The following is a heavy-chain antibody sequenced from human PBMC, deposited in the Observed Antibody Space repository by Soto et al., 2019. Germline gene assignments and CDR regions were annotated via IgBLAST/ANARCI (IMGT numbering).Heavy chain of an antibody. V-gene: IGHV4-59*08. J-gene: IGHJ1*01. CDR3: AGKISGPPGFQH. Sequence: QVQLQESGPGLVKPSETLSLTCAVSGGSITSYYGTWIRQPPGKGLEWIGYSYYSGSTNYNPSLKSRLTLSVDTSKNQFSLKLSSMTAADTAVYYCAGKISGPPGFQHWGQGTLVTGSS. D-gene: IGHD5-12*01. CDR1: GGSITSYY. CDR2: SYYSGST.